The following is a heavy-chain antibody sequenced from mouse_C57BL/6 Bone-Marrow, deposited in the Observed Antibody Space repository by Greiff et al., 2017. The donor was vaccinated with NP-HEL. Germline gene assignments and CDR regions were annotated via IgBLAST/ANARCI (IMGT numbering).Heavy chain of an antibody. Sequence: QVQLKESGAELVRPGASVTLSCKASGYTFTDYEMHWVKQTPVHGLEWIGAIDPETGGTAYKQKFKGKAILTADKSSSTAYMELRSLTSGDSAVYYCPPVTTVVAFDYWGQGTTLTVSS. D-gene: IGHD1-1*01. CDR2: IDPETGGT. V-gene: IGHV1-15*01. CDR1: GYTFTDYE. CDR3: PPVTTVVAFDY. J-gene: IGHJ2*01.